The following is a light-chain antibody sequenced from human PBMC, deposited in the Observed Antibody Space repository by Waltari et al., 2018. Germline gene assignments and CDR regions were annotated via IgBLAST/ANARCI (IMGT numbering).Light chain of an antibody. V-gene: IGKV3-11*01. Sequence: EIVLTQSPATLSLSPGERATLSCRASQSVSSYLAWYQQKPGQTPRLLIYDTSFRAAGIPDRFSGRGSGTDFTLTSGSVEPEDSAVYYCQQRRNWPRLFTFGGGTKVEIK. CDR1: QSVSSY. CDR2: DTS. CDR3: QQRRNWPRLFT. J-gene: IGKJ4*01.